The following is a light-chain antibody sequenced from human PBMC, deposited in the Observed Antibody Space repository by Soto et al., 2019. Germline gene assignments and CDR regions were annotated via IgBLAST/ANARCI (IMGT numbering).Light chain of an antibody. CDR1: QDISSW. CDR3: QQVDSFPCT. Sequence: DIQMTQSPSSVSASVGDRVTITCRASQDISSWLAWYQQKPGKAPRLLIYAASSLQSGVPSRFSGSGSGTAFSLTISSLQPEDFATYFCQQVDSFPCTFGQGTKLEVK. CDR2: AAS. V-gene: IGKV1-12*01. J-gene: IGKJ2*02.